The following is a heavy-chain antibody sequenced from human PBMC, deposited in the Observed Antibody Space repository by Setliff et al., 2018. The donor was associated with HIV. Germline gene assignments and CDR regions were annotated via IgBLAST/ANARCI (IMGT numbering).Heavy chain of an antibody. V-gene: IGHV4-34*01. CDR2: INLSRST. D-gene: IGHD3-22*01. J-gene: IGHJ4*02. CDR1: GASFSGYY. Sequence: KASETLSLTCAVYGASFSGYYWSRIRQPPGKGLEWIGEINLSRSTDYNPSLKSRVTISVDTSKNQFSLKLRSVTAADTAVYWCAREDSSYHYFDSWGQGTLVTVSS. CDR3: AREDSSYHYFDS.